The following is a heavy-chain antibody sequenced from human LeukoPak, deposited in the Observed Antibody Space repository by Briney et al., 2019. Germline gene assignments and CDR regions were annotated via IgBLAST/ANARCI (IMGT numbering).Heavy chain of an antibody. Sequence: SVKVSCKASGGTFSSYAISWVRQAPGQGLEWMGRIIPIFGTANCAQKFQGRVTITTDESTSTAYMELSSLRSEDTALYYCARKLRLGGNWFDPWGQGTLVTVSS. D-gene: IGHD1-26*01. CDR2: IIPIFGTA. V-gene: IGHV1-69*05. J-gene: IGHJ5*02. CDR1: GGTFSSYA. CDR3: ARKLRLGGNWFDP.